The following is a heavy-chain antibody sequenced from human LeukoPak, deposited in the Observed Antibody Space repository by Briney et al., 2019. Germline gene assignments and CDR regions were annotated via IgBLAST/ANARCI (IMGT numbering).Heavy chain of an antibody. CDR3: AREDYDSSGYYHSLAFDI. D-gene: IGHD3-22*01. V-gene: IGHV4-59*01. Sequence: SETLSLTCTVSGGSISSYYWSWIRQPPGKGLEWIGYIYYSGSTNYNPSLKSRVTISVDTSKNQFSLKLSSVTAADTAVYYCAREDYDSSGYYHSLAFDIWGQGTMVTVSS. J-gene: IGHJ3*02. CDR1: GGSISSYY. CDR2: IYYSGST.